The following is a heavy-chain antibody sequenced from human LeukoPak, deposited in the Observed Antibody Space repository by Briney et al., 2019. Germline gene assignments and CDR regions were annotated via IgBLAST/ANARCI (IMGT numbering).Heavy chain of an antibody. CDR3: VRDLDGMDV. Sequence: PGGSLRLSCSASGFTFSSYAMHWVRQAPGKGLEYFSAISSNGGSTYYADSVKGRFPISGDNSKNTLYLQMSNLRAEDTAVYYCVRDLDGMDVWGQGTTVTVSS. CDR2: ISSNGGST. J-gene: IGHJ6*02. V-gene: IGHV3-64D*06. CDR1: GFTFSSYA.